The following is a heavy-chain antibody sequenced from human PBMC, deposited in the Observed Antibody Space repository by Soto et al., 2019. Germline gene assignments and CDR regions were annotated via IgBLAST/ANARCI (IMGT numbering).Heavy chain of an antibody. D-gene: IGHD3-10*01. CDR2: INPNSGGT. CDR1: GYTFTGYY. CDR3: ARDAMVRGVIIPDYYYGMDV. V-gene: IGHV1-2*04. Sequence: GASVKVSCKASGYTFTGYYMHWVRQAPGQGLELMGWINPNSGGTNYAQKFQGWVTMTRDTSISTAYMELSRLRSDDTAVYYCARDAMVRGVIIPDYYYGMDVWGQGTTVTVYS. J-gene: IGHJ6*02.